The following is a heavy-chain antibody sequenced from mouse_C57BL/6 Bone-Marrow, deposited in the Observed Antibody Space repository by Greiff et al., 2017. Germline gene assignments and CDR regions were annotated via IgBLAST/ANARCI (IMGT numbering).Heavy chain of an antibody. CDR1: GYTFTSYG. Sequence: QVQLKQSGAELARPGASVKLSCKASGYTFTSYGISWVKQRPGQGLEWIGEIYPRSGNTYYNEKFKGKATLTAAKSSSTAYMELRSLTSEDSAVYFCARWDYSKGAYWGQGTLVTVSA. CDR2: IYPRSGNT. CDR3: ARWDYSKGAY. J-gene: IGHJ3*01. D-gene: IGHD2-5*01. V-gene: IGHV1-81*01.